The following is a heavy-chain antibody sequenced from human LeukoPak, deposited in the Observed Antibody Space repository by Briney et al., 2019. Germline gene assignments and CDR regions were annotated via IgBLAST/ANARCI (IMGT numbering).Heavy chain of an antibody. CDR3: ARRGSYSLEGHY. Sequence: SETLSLTCTVSGGSTPSSSNYCGWIRQPPGKGLEWIGSIYYSGSTYYNPSLKSRVTISVDTSKNQFSLKLSSVTAADTAVYYSARRGSYSLEGHYWAQGTLVTVSS. CDR2: IYYSGST. CDR1: GGSTPSSSNY. D-gene: IGHD1-26*01. V-gene: IGHV4-39*01. J-gene: IGHJ4*02.